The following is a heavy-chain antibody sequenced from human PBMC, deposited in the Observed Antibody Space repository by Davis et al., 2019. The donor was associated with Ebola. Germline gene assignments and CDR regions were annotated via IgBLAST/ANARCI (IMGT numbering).Heavy chain of an antibody. V-gene: IGHV3-33*01. CDR2: IWYDGSNK. J-gene: IGHJ5*02. D-gene: IGHD4-11*01. Sequence: GESLKISCAASGFTFSSYGMHWVRQAPGKGLEWVAVIWYDGSNKYYADSVKGRFTISRDNSKNTLYLQMNSLRAEDTAVYYCARDESTVTTSWFDPWGQGTLVTVSS. CDR3: ARDESTVTTSWFDP. CDR1: GFTFSSYG.